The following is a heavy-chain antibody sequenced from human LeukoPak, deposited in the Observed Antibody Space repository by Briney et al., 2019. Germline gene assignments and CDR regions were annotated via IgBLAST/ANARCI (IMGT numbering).Heavy chain of an antibody. V-gene: IGHV4-59*08. CDR1: GGSISSYY. CDR2: IYYSGST. D-gene: IGHD3-22*01. J-gene: IGHJ3*02. CDR3: ARLDATYYYDSSTPSANRAFDI. Sequence: PSETLSLTCTVSGGSISSYYWSWIRQPPGKGLEWIGYIYYSGSTNYNPSLKSRVTISVDTSKNQFSLKLSSVTAADTAVYYCARLDATYYYDSSTPSANRAFDIWGQGTMVTVSS.